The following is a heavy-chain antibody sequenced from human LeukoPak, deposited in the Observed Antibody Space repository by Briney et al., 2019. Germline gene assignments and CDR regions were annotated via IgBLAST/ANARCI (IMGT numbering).Heavy chain of an antibody. V-gene: IGHV4-59*01. CDR3: ARDDSWNFDI. CDR2: IYYSGST. D-gene: IGHD3-22*01. J-gene: IGHJ3*02. Sequence: SETLSLTCTVSGGSISSYYWSWIRQPPGKGLEWIGYIYYSGSTNYNPSLKSRVTISVDTSKNQFSLKLSSVTTADTAVYYCARDDSWNFDIWGQGTMVTVSS. CDR1: GGSISSYY.